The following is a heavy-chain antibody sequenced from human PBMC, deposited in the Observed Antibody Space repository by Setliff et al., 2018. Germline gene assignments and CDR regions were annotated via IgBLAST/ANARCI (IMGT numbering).Heavy chain of an antibody. CDR3: ARDNIGPDALDI. CDR1: GVSITSHY. CDR2: IHHSGST. J-gene: IGHJ3*02. Sequence: SETLSLNCTVSGVSITSHYWSWIRQPPGRALEWIGYIHHSGSTNYNTSLKSRVTLSMDTSRNHFSLNLTSLTAADTALYYCARDNIGPDALDIWGQGTMVTVSS. V-gene: IGHV4-59*11.